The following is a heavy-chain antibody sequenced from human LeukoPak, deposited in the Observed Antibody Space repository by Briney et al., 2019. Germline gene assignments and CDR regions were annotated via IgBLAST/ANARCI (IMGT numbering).Heavy chain of an antibody. CDR1: GYSISSGYY. CDR3: ARYLPAAILFDY. V-gene: IGHV4-38-2*01. CDR2: IYHSGST. Sequence: SETLSLTCAVSGYSISSGYYWGWMRQPPGKGLEWIGSIYHSGSTYYNPSLKSRVTISVDTSKNQFSLKLSSVTAADTAVYYCARYLPAAILFDYWGQGTLVTVSS. D-gene: IGHD2-2*01. J-gene: IGHJ4*02.